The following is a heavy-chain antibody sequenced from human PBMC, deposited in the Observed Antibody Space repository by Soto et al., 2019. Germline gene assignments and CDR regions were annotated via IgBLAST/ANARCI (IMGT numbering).Heavy chain of an antibody. J-gene: IGHJ4*02. CDR1: GGSISSYY. V-gene: IGHV4-59*08. CDR2: IYYSGST. D-gene: IGHD3-9*01. Sequence: QVQLQESGPGLVKPSETLSLTCTVSGGSISSYYWSWIRQPPGKGLEWIGYIYYSGSTNYNPSLKSRVTISVDTSKNQFSLKLSSVTAADTAVYYCARQYDILTGYYFDYWGQGTLVTVS. CDR3: ARQYDILTGYYFDY.